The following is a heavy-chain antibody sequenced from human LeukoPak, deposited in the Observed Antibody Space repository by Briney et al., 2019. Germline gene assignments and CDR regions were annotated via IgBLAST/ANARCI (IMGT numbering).Heavy chain of an antibody. CDR3: AKESGSGYYVSPDY. J-gene: IGHJ4*02. Sequence: PRGSLRLSCAASGFTFSSYAMSWVRQAPGKGLEWVSGISVSGGTSYYADSVKGRFTISRENSRNTLYLQMNSLRAEDTAVYYCAKESGSGYYVSPDYWGQGTLVTVSS. D-gene: IGHD3-22*01. CDR2: ISVSGGTS. V-gene: IGHV3-23*01. CDR1: GFTFSSYA.